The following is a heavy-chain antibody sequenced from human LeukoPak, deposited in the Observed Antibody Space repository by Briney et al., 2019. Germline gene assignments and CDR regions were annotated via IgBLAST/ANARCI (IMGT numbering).Heavy chain of an antibody. V-gene: IGHV3-33*06. CDR2: IWFDGSTE. D-gene: IGHD3-22*01. CDR1: GFTFSFYG. J-gene: IGHJ4*02. Sequence: GGSLRLSCAASGFTFSFYGMHWVRQAPGKGLEWVAVIWFDGSTEYYADSVKGRFTISRDNSKNALYLQMDSLRAEDAALYYCAKDFYRRYFDSRGFYFDFWGQGTLVTVSS. CDR3: AKDFYRRYFDSRGFYFDF.